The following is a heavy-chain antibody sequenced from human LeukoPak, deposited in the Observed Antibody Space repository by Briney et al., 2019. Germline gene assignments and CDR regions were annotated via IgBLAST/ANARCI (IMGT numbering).Heavy chain of an antibody. Sequence: PGGSLRLSCAASGVTFSTYWMHWVRQAPGKGLEWVSSISSSSSYIYYADSVKGRFTISRVNAKNSLYLQMNSLRAEDTAVYYCARDPTGGGNSMYYFDYWGQGTLVTVSS. V-gene: IGHV3-21*01. CDR2: ISSSSSYI. D-gene: IGHD4-23*01. J-gene: IGHJ4*02. CDR1: GVTFSTYW. CDR3: ARDPTGGGNSMYYFDY.